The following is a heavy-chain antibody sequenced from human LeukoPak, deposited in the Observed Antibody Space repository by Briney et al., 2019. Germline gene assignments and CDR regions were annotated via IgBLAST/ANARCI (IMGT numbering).Heavy chain of an antibody. CDR2: IYYSGST. CDR3: VRAGCSGGACYLRDYNFDY. Sequence: SQTLSLTCTVSGGSISSGDYYWSWIRQPPGKGLEWIGYIYYSGSTYYNPSLKSRVTISVDTSKNQFSLKLSSVTAADTAVYSCVRAGCSGGACYLRDYNFDYWGQGTLVTVSS. D-gene: IGHD2-15*01. CDR1: GGSISSGDYY. J-gene: IGHJ4*02. V-gene: IGHV4-30-4*01.